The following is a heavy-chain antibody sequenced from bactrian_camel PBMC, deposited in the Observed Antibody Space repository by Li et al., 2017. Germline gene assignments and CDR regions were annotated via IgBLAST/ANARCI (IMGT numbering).Heavy chain of an antibody. D-gene: IGHD2*01. V-gene: IGHV3S53*01. J-gene: IGHJ4*01. CDR2: YTTGGGP. CDR1: GGSFSGKC. Sequence: HVQLVESGGGSVQAGDSLRLSCVVSGGSFSGKCMGWFRQAAGKEREGVARLYTTGGGPIYSDSVQGRFTISRDSANNTVNLMMNSLKPEDTAMYYCAANFGPYCSGPYLARRANFLGQGTQVTVS.